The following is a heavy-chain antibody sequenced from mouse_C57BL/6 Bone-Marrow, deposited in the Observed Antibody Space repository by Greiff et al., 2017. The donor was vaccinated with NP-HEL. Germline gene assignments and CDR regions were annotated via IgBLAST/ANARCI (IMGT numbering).Heavy chain of an antibody. D-gene: IGHD1-1*01. J-gene: IGHJ2*01. CDR2: ISSGGSYT. V-gene: IGHV5-6*02. Sequence: DVMLVESGGDLVKPGGSLKLSCAASGFTFSSYGMSWVRQTPDKRLEWVATISSGGSYTYYPDSVKGRFTISRDNAKNTLYLQMSSLKSEDTAMYYCARRCYYGSSYGYWGQGTTLTVSS. CDR3: ARRCYYGSSYGY. CDR1: GFTFSSYG.